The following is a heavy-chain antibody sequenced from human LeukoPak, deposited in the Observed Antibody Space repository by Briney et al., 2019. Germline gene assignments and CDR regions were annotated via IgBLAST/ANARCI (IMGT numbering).Heavy chain of an antibody. V-gene: IGHV4-59*01. Sequence: SETLSLTCTVSGGSISSYYWDWIRQSPGKGLEWIGYIYYSGNTNYNPSLKSRVTISVDTSKNQVSLKLSSVTAADTAVYYCARGAGDSSSSQDFDYWGQGTLVTVSS. D-gene: IGHD6-13*01. CDR2: IYYSGNT. J-gene: IGHJ4*02. CDR3: ARGAGDSSSSQDFDY. CDR1: GGSISSYY.